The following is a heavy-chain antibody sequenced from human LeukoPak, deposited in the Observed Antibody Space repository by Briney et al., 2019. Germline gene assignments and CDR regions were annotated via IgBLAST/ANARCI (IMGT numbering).Heavy chain of an antibody. CDR1: GYTFSDFY. CDR3: ARGAVRDS. D-gene: IGHD6-6*01. Sequence: ASLKVSCKASGYTFSDFYIHWIRQAPGQGLEWMGRINCKDGGTNYTQKFQGRVAMTRDTSINTAYLELSSLISDDTAVYYCARGAVRDSWGQGTLIVVSS. V-gene: IGHV1-2*06. CDR2: INCKDGGT. J-gene: IGHJ4*02.